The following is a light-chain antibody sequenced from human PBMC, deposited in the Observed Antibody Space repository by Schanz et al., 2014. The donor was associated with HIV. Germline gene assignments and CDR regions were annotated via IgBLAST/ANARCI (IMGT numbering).Light chain of an antibody. CDR1: SSDVGGYNY. J-gene: IGLJ2*01. V-gene: IGLV2-14*03. CDR2: DVS. CDR3: TSNRGSSTLV. Sequence: QSALTQPPSASGSPGQSVTISCTGTSSDVGGYNYVSWYQQYPGKAPKLMIYDVSNRPSGVSIRFSGSKSGNTASLTISGLQAEDEADYYCTSNRGSSTLVFGGGTKLTVL.